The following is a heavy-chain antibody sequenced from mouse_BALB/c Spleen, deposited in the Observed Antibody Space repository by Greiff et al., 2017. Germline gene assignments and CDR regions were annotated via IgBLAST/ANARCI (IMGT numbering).Heavy chain of an antibody. D-gene: IGHD1-1*01. CDR2: IYPGNVNT. J-gene: IGHJ2*01. V-gene: IGHV1S56*01. CDR1: GYTFTSYY. CDR3: ARGNYYGSYYFDY. Sequence: VQLQQSGPELVKPGASVRISCKASGYTFTSYYIHWVKQRPGQGLEWIGWIYPGNVNTKYNEKFKGKATLTADKSSSTAYMQLSSLTSEDSAVYFCARGNYYGSYYFDYWGQGTTLTVSS.